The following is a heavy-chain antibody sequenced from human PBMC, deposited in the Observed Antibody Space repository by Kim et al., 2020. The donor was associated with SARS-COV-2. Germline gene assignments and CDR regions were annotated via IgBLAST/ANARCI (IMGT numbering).Heavy chain of an antibody. D-gene: IGHD6-6*01. V-gene: IGHV3-23*01. J-gene: IGHJ6*02. Sequence: GRFTISRDNSKNTLYLQMNSLRPEDTAVYYCAKGHPYWEYSSSSFFGMDVWGQGTTVTVSS. CDR3: AKGHPYWEYSSSSFFGMDV.